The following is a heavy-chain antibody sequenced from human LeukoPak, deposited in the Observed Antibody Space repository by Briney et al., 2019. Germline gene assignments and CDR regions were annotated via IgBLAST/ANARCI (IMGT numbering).Heavy chain of an antibody. CDR2: IIPILGIA. V-gene: IGHV1-69*04. CDR3: AREWAGFGELYPFDY. D-gene: IGHD3-10*01. CDR1: GGTFSSYA. J-gene: IGHJ4*02. Sequence: ASVKVSCKASGGTFSSYAIIWVRQAPGQGLEWMGRIIPILGIANYAQKFQGRVTITADKSTSTAYMELSSLRSEDTAVYYCAREWAGFGELYPFDYWGQGTLVTVSS.